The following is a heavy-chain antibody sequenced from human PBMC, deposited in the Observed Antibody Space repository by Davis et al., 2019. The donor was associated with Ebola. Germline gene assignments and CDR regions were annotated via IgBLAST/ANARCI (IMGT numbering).Heavy chain of an antibody. V-gene: IGHV3-23*01. D-gene: IGHD2-2*01. CDR2: LGTSADT. CDR3: AKHGSTSCYAGVCYFDC. J-gene: IGHJ4*02. Sequence: GGSLRLSCAASGFVFRNYVMSWVRQAPGKGLEWVSTLGTSADTYYADSVKGRFTISRDNSKNTLYLQMNGLRVEDTAIYYCAKHGSTSCYAGVCYFDCWGQGTLVTVSS. CDR1: GFVFRNYV.